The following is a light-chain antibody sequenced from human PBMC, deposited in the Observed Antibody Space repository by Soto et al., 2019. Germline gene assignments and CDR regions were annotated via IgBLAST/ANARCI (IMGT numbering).Light chain of an antibody. V-gene: IGKV1-5*01. Sequence: EIQMTQSPSTLSASVGDRVTITCRASQSISSWLAWYQQKPGKAPKLLIYDASSLESGVPSRFSGSGSGTEFTLTISSLQPDDFATYYCQQYNAYSPFGQGTNV. CDR1: QSISSW. CDR2: DAS. J-gene: IGKJ1*01. CDR3: QQYNAYSP.